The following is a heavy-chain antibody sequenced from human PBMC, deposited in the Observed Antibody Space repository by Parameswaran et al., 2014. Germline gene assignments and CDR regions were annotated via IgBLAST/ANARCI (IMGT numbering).Heavy chain of an antibody. CDR3: ARGDAIFGVVPDY. D-gene: IGHD3-3*01. V-gene: IGHV3-11*01. J-gene: IGHJ4*02. CDR2: ISSSGSTI. Sequence: VRQAPGKGLEWVSYISSSGSTIYYADSVKGRFTISRDNAKNSLYLQMNSLRAEDTAVYYCARGDAIFGVVPDYWGQGTLVTVSS.